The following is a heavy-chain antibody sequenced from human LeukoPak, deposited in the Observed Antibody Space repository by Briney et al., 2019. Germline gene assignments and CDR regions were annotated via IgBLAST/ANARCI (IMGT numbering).Heavy chain of an antibody. CDR2: IWYDGSNK. CDR1: GFTFSSYG. Sequence: PGRSPRLSCAASGFTFSSYGMHWVRQAPGKGLEWVAVIWYDGSNKYYADSVKGRFTISRDNSKNTLYLQMNSLRAEDTAVYYCAKDPPMRSWFGEDYYGMDVWGQGTTVTVSS. J-gene: IGHJ6*02. CDR3: AKDPPMRSWFGEDYYGMDV. V-gene: IGHV3-33*06. D-gene: IGHD3-10*01.